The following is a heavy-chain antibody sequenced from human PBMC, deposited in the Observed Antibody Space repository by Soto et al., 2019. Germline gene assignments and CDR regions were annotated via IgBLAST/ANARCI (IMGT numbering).Heavy chain of an antibody. D-gene: IGHD6-13*01. J-gene: IGHJ6*02. CDR2: INHSGST. CDR3: ARRAAGIYYYYYYGMDV. Sequence: SETLSLTFAVYGGSFSGYYWSWIRQPPGKGLEWIGEINHSGSTNYNPSLKSRVTISVDTSKNQFSLKLSSVTAADTAVYYCARRAAGIYYYYYYGMDVWGQGTTVT. CDR1: GGSFSGYY. V-gene: IGHV4-34*01.